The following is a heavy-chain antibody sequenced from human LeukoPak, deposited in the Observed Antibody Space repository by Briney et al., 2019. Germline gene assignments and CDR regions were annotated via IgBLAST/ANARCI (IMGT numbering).Heavy chain of an antibody. CDR3: AREPQPSYDSSGYYSANDFDY. V-gene: IGHV3-21*01. CDR2: ISSSSSYI. CDR1: GFTFSSYS. D-gene: IGHD3-22*01. Sequence: GGSLRLSCAASGFTFSSYSMNWVRQAPGKGLEWVSSISSSSSYIYYADSVKGRFTISRDNAKNSLYLQMNSLRAEDTAVYYCAREPQPSYDSSGYYSANDFDYWGQGTLVTVSS. J-gene: IGHJ4*02.